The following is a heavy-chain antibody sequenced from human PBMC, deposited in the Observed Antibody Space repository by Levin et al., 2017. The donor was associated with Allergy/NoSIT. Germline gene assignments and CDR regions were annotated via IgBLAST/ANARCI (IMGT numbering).Heavy chain of an antibody. J-gene: IGHJ4*02. CDR1: GFTISSFA. CDR3: AKDHPSTGWPAFEY. CDR2: ITNNNGKT. V-gene: IGHV3-23*01. D-gene: IGHD6-19*01. Sequence: PGGSLRLSCAASGFTISSFAMSWVRQAPGKGLEWVSAITNNNGKTYYADSVMGRFTIPRDSSKNTLYLEMNSLRAEDTAVYYCAKDHPSTGWPAFEYWGQGTLVTVSS.